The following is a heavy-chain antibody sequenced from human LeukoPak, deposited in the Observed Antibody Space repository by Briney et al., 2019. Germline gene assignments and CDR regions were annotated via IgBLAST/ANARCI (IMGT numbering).Heavy chain of an antibody. CDR2: IIPIFGTA. J-gene: IGHJ3*02. D-gene: IGHD4-11*01. CDR3: AGGGGEDYSGAFDI. Sequence: GASVKVSCKASGGTFSSYAISWVRQAPGQGLEWMGGIIPIFGTANYAQKFQGRVTITADKSTSTAYMELSSLRSKARALYSFAGGGGEDYSGAFDIWGQGTMVTVSS. V-gene: IGHV1-69*06. CDR1: GGTFSSYA.